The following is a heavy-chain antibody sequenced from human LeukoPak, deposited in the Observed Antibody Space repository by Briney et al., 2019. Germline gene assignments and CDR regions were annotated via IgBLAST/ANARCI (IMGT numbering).Heavy chain of an antibody. CDR1: GYTFSSYS. Sequence: GGSLRLSCEASGYTFSSYSMNWVRQAPGKGLEWVSYISGDGSTIYYADSVKGRFTISRDNARNSLYLQMHSLRAEDTAVYYCASWSFDLVATISPWGQGTLVTVSS. D-gene: IGHD5-12*01. CDR3: ASWSFDLVATISP. V-gene: IGHV3-48*04. CDR2: ISGDGSTI. J-gene: IGHJ4*02.